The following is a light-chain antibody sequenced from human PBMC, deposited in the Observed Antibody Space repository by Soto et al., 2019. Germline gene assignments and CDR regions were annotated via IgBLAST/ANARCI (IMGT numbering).Light chain of an antibody. J-gene: IGKJ1*01. V-gene: IGKV3-20*01. CDR3: QQYGSSPKT. CDR1: QSVSSSY. Sequence: EIVLTQSPGTLSLSPGERATLSCRASQSVSSSYLARYQQKPGQAPRLLIYGASSRATGIPDRFSGSGSGTDFTLTISRLEPEDFAVYYCQQYGSSPKTFGHGTKVEIK. CDR2: GAS.